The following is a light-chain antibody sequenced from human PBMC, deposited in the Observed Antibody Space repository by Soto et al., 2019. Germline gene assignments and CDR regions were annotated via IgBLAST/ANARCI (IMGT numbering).Light chain of an antibody. CDR1: QSLLHSNG. J-gene: IGKJ1*01. CDR2: DAS. Sequence: MTQSPLSLPVTPGEPASISCRSSQSLLHSNGYNYLAWYQQKPGEAPKLLIYDASALPRGVPSRFSGSGSGTEFTLTISSLQPDDFATYYCQQYNSYSWTFGQGTKVDIK. CDR3: QQYNSYSWT. V-gene: IGKV1-5*01.